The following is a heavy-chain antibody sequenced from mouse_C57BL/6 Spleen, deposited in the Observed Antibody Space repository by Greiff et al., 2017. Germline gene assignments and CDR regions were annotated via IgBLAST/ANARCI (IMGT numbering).Heavy chain of an antibody. CDR1: GFTFSDAW. V-gene: IGHV6-6*01. D-gene: IGHD2-5*01. J-gene: IGHJ4*01. CDR3: TRYSNYADYYAMDY. Sequence: EVKLMESGGGLVQPGGSMKLSCAASGFTFSDAWMDWVRQSPEKGLEWVAEIRNKANNHATYYAESVKGRFTISRDDSKSSVYLQMNSLRAEDTGIYYCTRYSNYADYYAMDYWGQGTSVTVSS. CDR2: IRNKANNHAT.